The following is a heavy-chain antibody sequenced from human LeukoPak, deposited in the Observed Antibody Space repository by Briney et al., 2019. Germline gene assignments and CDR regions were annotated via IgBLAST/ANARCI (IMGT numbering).Heavy chain of an antibody. CDR1: GFTFSSYS. V-gene: IGHV3-74*01. D-gene: IGHD6-13*01. J-gene: IGHJ4*02. CDR3: ATAKYSSSPAF. CDR2: INSDGSST. Sequence: GGSLRLSCAASGFTFSSYSMHWVRQAPGKGLVWVSRINSDGSSTSYADSVKGRFTISRDNAKNTLYLQMNSLRAEDTAVYYCATAKYSSSPAFWGQGTLVTVSS.